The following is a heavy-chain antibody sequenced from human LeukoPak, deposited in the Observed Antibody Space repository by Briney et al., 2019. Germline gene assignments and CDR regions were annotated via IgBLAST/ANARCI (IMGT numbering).Heavy chain of an antibody. CDR3: AHNGLYH. Sequence: GSGPTLVNPTQTLTLTCTFSGFSLSTSGVGVAWIRQSPGQALEWLAVIYWNDDQRYSPSLKSRLTITKDTSKSQVVLTMTNMDPADTATYHCAHNGLYHWGQGTLVTVSS. J-gene: IGHJ5*02. V-gene: IGHV2-5*01. D-gene: IGHD2-15*01. CDR2: IYWNDDQ. CDR1: GFSLSTSGVG.